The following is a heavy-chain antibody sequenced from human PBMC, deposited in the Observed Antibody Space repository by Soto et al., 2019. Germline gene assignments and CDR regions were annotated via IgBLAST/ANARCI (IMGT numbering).Heavy chain of an antibody. D-gene: IGHD3-3*01. V-gene: IGHV4-31*03. CDR1: CGSISSGGYY. CDR2: IYHSGST. Sequence: SETLYLTCTVSCGSISSGGYYWSWIRPHPGKGLEWIGDIYHSGSTNYNPSLKSRVTISVDTSKNQFSLKLSSVTAADTAVYYCARRGSGYYRGYYYYYMDVWGKGTTVTVSS. CDR3: ARRGSGYYRGYYYYYMDV. J-gene: IGHJ6*03.